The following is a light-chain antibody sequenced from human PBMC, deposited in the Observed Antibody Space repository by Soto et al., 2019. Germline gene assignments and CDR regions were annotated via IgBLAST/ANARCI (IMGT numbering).Light chain of an antibody. J-gene: IGKJ1*01. CDR1: QSVSSSF. Sequence: EIVLTQSPGTLSLSPGERATLSCRASQSVSSSFLGWYQQKPGQAPRLLIYGASSRATGIPDRFSGSGSGPDFTLTISSLEPEDFAVYYCQHYGRSRTFGQGTKVEIK. CDR3: QHYGRSRT. V-gene: IGKV3-20*01. CDR2: GAS.